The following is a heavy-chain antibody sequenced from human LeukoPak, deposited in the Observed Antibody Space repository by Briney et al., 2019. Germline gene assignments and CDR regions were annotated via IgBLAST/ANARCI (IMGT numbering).Heavy chain of an antibody. D-gene: IGHD2-2*01. Sequence: PGGSLRLSCAASGFTFSSYSMNWVRQAPGKGLEWVSSISSSSSYKYYADSVKGRFTISRDNSKDTVSLQMNSLRAEDSAIYFCVKDRPCETCMPMDAWGQGTTVTVSS. CDR3: VKDRPCETCMPMDA. J-gene: IGHJ6*02. CDR2: ISSSSSYK. V-gene: IGHV3-21*04. CDR1: GFTFSSYS.